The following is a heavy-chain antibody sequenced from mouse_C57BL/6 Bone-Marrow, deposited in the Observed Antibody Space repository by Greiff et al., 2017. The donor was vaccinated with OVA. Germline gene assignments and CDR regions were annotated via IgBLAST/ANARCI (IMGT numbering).Heavy chain of an antibody. CDR1: GYTFTDYY. CDR3: ARWGGLRRAHFDY. J-gene: IGHJ2*01. V-gene: IGHV1-26*01. D-gene: IGHD2-4*01. CDR2: INPNNGGT. Sequence: EVKLQQSGPELVKPGASVKIFCKASGYTFTDYYMNWVKQSHGKSLEWIGDINPNNGGTSYNQKFKGKATLTVDKSSSTAYMELRSLTSEDSAVYYCARWGGLRRAHFDYWGQGTTLTVSS.